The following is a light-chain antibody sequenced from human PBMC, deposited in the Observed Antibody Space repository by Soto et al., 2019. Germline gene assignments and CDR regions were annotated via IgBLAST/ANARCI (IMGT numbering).Light chain of an antibody. Sequence: QSVLTQPPSVSVAPGQTVTISCSGGSSNVGSNFVSWYQQVPGTAPKLLIYDNNKRPSGIPDRFSGSKSATSATLGIAGLQTGDEADYYCGTWDSSLSVVLFGGGTKLTVL. CDR3: GTWDSSLSVVL. CDR2: DNN. J-gene: IGLJ3*02. CDR1: SSNVGSNF. V-gene: IGLV1-51*01.